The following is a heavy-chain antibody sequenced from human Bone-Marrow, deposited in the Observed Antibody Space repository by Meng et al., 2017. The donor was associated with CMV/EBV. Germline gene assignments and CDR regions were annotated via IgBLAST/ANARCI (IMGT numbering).Heavy chain of an antibody. Sequence: SVKVSCKASGYTFTSYDINWVRQATGQGLEWMGGIIPIFGTANYAQKFQGRVTITTDESTSTAYMELSSLRSEDTAVYYCARGVAVADYYYGMDVWGQGTTVTVSS. CDR3: ARGVAVADYYYGMDV. D-gene: IGHD6-19*01. J-gene: IGHJ6*02. V-gene: IGHV1-69*05. CDR1: GYTFTSYD. CDR2: IIPIFGTA.